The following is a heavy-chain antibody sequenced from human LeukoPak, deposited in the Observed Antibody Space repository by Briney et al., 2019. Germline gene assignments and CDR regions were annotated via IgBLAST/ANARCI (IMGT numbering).Heavy chain of an antibody. CDR2: IYHSGRT. CDR1: GYSISNGYY. D-gene: IGHD3-3*01. CDR3: ARDETYSDVWSGSAGGGKGNYLDY. V-gene: IGHV4-38-2*02. J-gene: IGHJ4*02. Sequence: SETLSLTCTVSGYSISNGYYWGWMRQPPGKGLEWIGSIYHSGRTHYNPSLKSRVIISVDTSKNYFSLKLSSVTAADTAMYYCARDETYSDVWSGSAGGGKGNYLDYWGQGILVTVSA.